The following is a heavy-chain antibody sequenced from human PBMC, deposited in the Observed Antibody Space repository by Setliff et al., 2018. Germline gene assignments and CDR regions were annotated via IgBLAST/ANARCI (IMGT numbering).Heavy chain of an antibody. V-gene: IGHV4-38-2*02. J-gene: IGHJ4*02. CDR2: IYHSGST. Sequence: SETLSLTCTVSGHSISSASYWGWIRQPPGKGLEWIGSIYHSGSTYYNSSLKSRVTISVDKSKNQFSLKLNSVTAADTAVYYCARVGVTSGWAYWGLGTLVTVSS. CDR1: GHSISSASY. D-gene: IGHD6-19*01. CDR3: ARVGVTSGWAY.